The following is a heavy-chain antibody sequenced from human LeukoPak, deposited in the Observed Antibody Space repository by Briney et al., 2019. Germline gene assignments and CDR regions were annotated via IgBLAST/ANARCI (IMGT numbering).Heavy chain of an antibody. Sequence: PGRSLRLSCAASGFTFSSYGMHWVRQAPGKGLEWVSYISSSSSTIYYADSVKGRFTISRDNAKNSLYLQMNSLRAEDTAVYYCARGVSCTNGVCYLGWFDPWGQGTLVTVSS. V-gene: IGHV3-48*01. CDR3: ARGVSCTNGVCYLGWFDP. D-gene: IGHD2-8*01. CDR1: GFTFSSYG. J-gene: IGHJ5*02. CDR2: ISSSSSTI.